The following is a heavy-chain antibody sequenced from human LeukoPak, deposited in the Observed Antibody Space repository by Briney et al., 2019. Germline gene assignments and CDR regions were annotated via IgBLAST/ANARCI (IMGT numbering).Heavy chain of an antibody. Sequence: HPGGSLRLSCASSGVTVTGNYWHWVRQRPGKRLEWISILYADGKTLYADAVKGRFTFSRDSSKNTLAHQMNSLRVEDTAVYYCTYGDYPLTYWGQGTLVTVSS. V-gene: IGHV3-66*01. CDR3: TYGDYPLTY. D-gene: IGHD4-17*01. CDR2: LYADGKT. CDR1: GVTVTGNY. J-gene: IGHJ4*02.